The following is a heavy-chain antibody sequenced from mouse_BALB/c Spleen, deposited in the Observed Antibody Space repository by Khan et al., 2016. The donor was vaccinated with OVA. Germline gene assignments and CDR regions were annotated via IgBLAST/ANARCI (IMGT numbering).Heavy chain of an antibody. CDR3: ARVYGGDFDY. J-gene: IGHJ2*01. Sequence: QLKESGPGLVKPSQSLSLTCTVTGYSITTDYAWNWIRQFPGNKLEWIGFISYSGNTTYNPSLKSRISITRDTSKNQFFLQLKSVTTEDTARYFCARVYGGDFDYWGQGTTLTVSS. V-gene: IGHV3-2*02. D-gene: IGHD1-1*01. CDR1: GYSITTDYA. CDR2: ISYSGNT.